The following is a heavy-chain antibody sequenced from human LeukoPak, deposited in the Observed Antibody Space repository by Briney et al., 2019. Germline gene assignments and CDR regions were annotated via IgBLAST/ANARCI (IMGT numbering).Heavy chain of an antibody. J-gene: IGHJ4*02. CDR3: ARGGYELDY. V-gene: IGHV1-18*01. CDR1: GYSFTNYD. D-gene: IGHD5-12*01. CDR2: ISAYNGNT. Sequence: GASVKVSCTTTGYSFTNYDITWVRQAPGQSLEWMGWISAYNGNTNYAQNLQGRVTMTTDTSTSTAYMELRSLRSDDTAVFYCARGGYELDYWGQGTLVTVSS.